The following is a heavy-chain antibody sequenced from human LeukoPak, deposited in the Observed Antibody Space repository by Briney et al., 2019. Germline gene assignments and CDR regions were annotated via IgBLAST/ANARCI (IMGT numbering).Heavy chain of an antibody. CDR3: ARARSYLDWLDP. CDR1: GGSISSDY. Sequence: SETLSLTCTVPGGSISSDYWSWIRQPPGKGLGWIGYIYYSGSTKYNPSLKSRVTISVDTSKNQFSLKLSSVTAADTAVYYCARARSYLDWLDPWGQGTVVTVSS. CDR2: IYYSGST. V-gene: IGHV4-59*01. D-gene: IGHD2-2*03. J-gene: IGHJ5*02.